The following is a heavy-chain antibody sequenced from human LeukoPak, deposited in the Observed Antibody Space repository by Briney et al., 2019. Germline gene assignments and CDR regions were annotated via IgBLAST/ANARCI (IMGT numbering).Heavy chain of an antibody. V-gene: IGHV1-18*01. J-gene: IGHJ4*02. CDR2: ISAYNGNT. D-gene: IGHD6-13*01. CDR3: ARDVYSIAAAGTFDY. Sequence: ASVKFSCKASGYTFTSYGISWVRQAPGQGLEWMGWISAYNGNTNYAQKLQGRVTMTTDTSTSTAYMELRSLRSDDTAVYYCARDVYSIAAAGTFDYWGQGTLVTVSS. CDR1: GYTFTSYG.